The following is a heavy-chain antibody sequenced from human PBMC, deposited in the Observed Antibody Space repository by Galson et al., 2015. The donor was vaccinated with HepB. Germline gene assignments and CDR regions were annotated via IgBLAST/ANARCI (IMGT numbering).Heavy chain of an antibody. Sequence: CAISGDSVSSNSAAWNWIRQSPSRGLEWLGRTYYRSKWYNDYAVSVKSRITINPDTSKNQFSLQLNSVTPEDTAVYYCARAPDDILIGGAGGFDYWGQGTLVTVSS. V-gene: IGHV6-1*01. J-gene: IGHJ4*02. CDR3: ARAPDDILIGGAGGFDY. CDR2: TYYRSKWYN. CDR1: GDSVSSNSAA. D-gene: IGHD3-9*01.